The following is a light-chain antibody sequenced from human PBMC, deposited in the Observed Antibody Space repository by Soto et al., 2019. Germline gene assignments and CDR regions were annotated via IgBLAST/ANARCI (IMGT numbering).Light chain of an antibody. CDR1: QSVSSN. CDR2: CAS. J-gene: IGKJ5*01. Sequence: SASPGVRTTLSCRAGQSVSSNLAWYQQQPGQAPRLLIYCASTRATGIPARLSGSSSGTEFTLTISSLQSEDFAVYYCQQYNSWPPITFGQGTRLEIK. CDR3: QQYNSWPPIT. V-gene: IGKV3-15*01.